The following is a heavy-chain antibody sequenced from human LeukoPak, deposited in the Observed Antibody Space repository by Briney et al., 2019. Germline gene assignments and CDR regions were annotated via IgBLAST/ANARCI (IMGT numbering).Heavy chain of an antibody. CDR3: ARDADSESGGFGR. V-gene: IGHV4-4*07. J-gene: IGHJ4*02. CDR2: VHASGST. CDR1: RGSVSRHF. Sequence: PSDTLSLICTVPRGSVSRHFWSWFRQPAGKGLELVPRVHASGSTNYSPSLRSRVTISLVKSNNNFSLKLTSVTAADTAVYHCARDADSESGGFGRWGRG. D-gene: IGHD3-22*01.